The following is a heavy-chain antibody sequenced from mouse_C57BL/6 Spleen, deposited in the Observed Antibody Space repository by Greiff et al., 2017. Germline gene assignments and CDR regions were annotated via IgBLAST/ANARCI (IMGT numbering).Heavy chain of an antibody. CDR1: GFTFSSYA. V-gene: IGHV5-4*03. CDR2: ISDGGSYT. CDR3: ARPLDGYYFAY. Sequence: EVMLVESGGGLVKPGGSLKLSCAASGFTFSSYAMSWVRQTPEKRLEWVATISDGGSYTYYPDNVKGRFTISRDNAKNNLYLQMSHLKSEDTAMYYCARPLDGYYFAYWGQGTLVTVSA. J-gene: IGHJ3*01. D-gene: IGHD2-3*01.